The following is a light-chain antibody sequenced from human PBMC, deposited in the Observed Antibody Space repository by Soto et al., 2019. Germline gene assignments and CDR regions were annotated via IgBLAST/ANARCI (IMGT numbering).Light chain of an antibody. Sequence: EIVLTQSPATLSFSPGERATLSCRASQSVTYDQLAWYRQTPGQAPRLLIYGASSRAAGIPDRFSGSGSGTDFTLTISRLEPEDSAMYYCQQYGSSGGITFGHGTRLEIK. CDR2: GAS. CDR3: QQYGSSGGIT. J-gene: IGKJ5*01. V-gene: IGKV3-20*01. CDR1: QSVTYDQ.